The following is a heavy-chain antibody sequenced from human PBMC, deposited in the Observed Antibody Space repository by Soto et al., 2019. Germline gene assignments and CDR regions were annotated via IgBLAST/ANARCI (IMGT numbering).Heavy chain of an antibody. D-gene: IGHD2-2*02. CDR2: IYYSGST. CDR3: ARVAIRSDGMDV. V-gene: IGHV4-59*01. J-gene: IGHJ6*02. Sequence: SETLSLTCTVSGGSISSYYGSWIRQPPGKGLEWIGYIYYSGSTNYNPSLKSRVTISVDTSKNQFSLKLSSVTAADTAVYYCARVAIRSDGMDVWGQGTTVTVS. CDR1: GGSISSYY.